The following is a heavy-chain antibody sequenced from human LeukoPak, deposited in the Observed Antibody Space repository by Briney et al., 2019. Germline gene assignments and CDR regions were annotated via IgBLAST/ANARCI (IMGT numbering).Heavy chain of an antibody. Sequence: QTGVSLRLSCVTSGFTFTGYAFSWVRQIPGKRLDWILTVTSVGPISYADSVKGRFTISRDTSNNTVSLPMNSLTVDDTALYFCARQFLVGGSLSPFDHWGQGSLVAVS. D-gene: IGHD1-26*01. J-gene: IGHJ4*02. CDR3: ARQFLVGGSLSPFDH. CDR1: GFTFTGYA. CDR2: VTSVGPI. V-gene: IGHV3-23*01.